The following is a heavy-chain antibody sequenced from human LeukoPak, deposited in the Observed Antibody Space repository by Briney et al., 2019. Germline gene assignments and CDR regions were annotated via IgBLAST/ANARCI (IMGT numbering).Heavy chain of an antibody. J-gene: IGHJ1*01. Sequence: PGGSLRLSCAASGFTVSSNYMSWVRQAPGKGLEWVSLLYSGGITYYADSVKGRFTVSRDKSKNTLYLQMNSLRAEDTAVYYCAKLGYCSTSSCFIGFLQHWGQGTLVTVSS. V-gene: IGHV3-53*01. CDR3: AKLGYCSTSSCFIGFLQH. D-gene: IGHD2-2*01. CDR1: GFTVSSNY. CDR2: LYSGGIT.